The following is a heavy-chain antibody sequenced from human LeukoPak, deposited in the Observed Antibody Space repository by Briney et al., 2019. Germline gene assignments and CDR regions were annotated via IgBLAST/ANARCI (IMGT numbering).Heavy chain of an antibody. J-gene: IGHJ4*02. CDR1: GFTFSGYA. D-gene: IGHD6-19*01. Sequence: GSLRLSCAASGFTFSGYAMGWVRQAPGVGLEWVSEISGDGGTTFYADSVKGRFTISRGNSENTLYLQMNSLRADDTAVYYCAKRDPYGWFFFDYWGQGNLVAVSS. CDR3: AKRDPYGWFFFDY. CDR2: ISGDGGTT. V-gene: IGHV3-23*01.